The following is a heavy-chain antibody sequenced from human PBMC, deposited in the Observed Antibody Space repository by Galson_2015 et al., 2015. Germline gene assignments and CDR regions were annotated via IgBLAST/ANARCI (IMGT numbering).Heavy chain of an antibody. V-gene: IGHV3-30-3*01. CDR1: GFTFSSYA. J-gene: IGHJ3*02. Sequence: SLRLSCAASGFTFSSYAMHWVRQAPGKGLEWVAVISYDGSNKYYADSVKGRFTISRDNSKNTLYLQMNSLRAEDTAVYYCARAAHGDYVGAFDIWGQGTMVTVSS. CDR2: ISYDGSNK. CDR3: ARAAHGDYVGAFDI. D-gene: IGHD4-17*01.